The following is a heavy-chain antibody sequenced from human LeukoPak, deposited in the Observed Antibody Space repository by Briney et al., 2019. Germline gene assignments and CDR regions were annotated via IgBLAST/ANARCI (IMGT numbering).Heavy chain of an antibody. D-gene: IGHD4-23*01. Sequence: ASVKVSCKASGYTFTDYYIHWMRQAPGQGLEWMGWINPNSGGTNYAQKFQGRVTITRDTSISTAYMELSSLRSEDTAVYYCARDKTTVVTGGYFDYWGQGTLVTVSS. CDR2: INPNSGGT. J-gene: IGHJ4*02. CDR3: ARDKTTVVTGGYFDY. CDR1: GYTFTDYY. V-gene: IGHV1-2*02.